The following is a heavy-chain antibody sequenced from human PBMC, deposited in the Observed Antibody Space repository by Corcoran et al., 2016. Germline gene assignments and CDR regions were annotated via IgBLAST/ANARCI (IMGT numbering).Heavy chain of an antibody. Sequence: EVQLVESGGGLVQPGGSLRLSCAASGFTFSSYSMNWVRQAPGKGLEWVSYISSSSSTIYYADSVKGRFTISRDNAKNSLYLQMNSLRAEDTAVDYCARGGINRGYSYGPDAFDIWGQGTMVTVSS. CDR2: ISSSSSTI. V-gene: IGHV3-48*04. J-gene: IGHJ3*02. CDR3: ARGGINRGYSYGPDAFDI. CDR1: GFTFSSYS. D-gene: IGHD5-18*01.